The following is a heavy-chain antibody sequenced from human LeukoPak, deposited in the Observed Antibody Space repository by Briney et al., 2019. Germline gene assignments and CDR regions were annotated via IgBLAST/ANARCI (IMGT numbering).Heavy chain of an antibody. Sequence: GGSLRLSCAASGFTFSSYAMHWVRQAPGKGLEWVAVISYDGSNKYYADSVKGRFTISRDNSKNTLYLQMNSLRAEDTAVYYCARVQLLSDDYGDYGSGAFDIWGQGTMVNVSS. J-gene: IGHJ3*02. CDR2: ISYDGSNK. CDR3: ARVQLLSDDYGDYGSGAFDI. V-gene: IGHV3-30*04. D-gene: IGHD4-17*01. CDR1: GFTFSSYA.